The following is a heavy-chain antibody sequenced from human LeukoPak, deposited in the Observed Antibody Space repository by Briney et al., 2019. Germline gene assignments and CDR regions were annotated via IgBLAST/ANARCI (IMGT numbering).Heavy chain of an antibody. D-gene: IGHD2-15*01. Sequence: GGSLRLSSVASGFIFSSYDMHWVRQVTGKGLEWVSAIGTTGDIYYPGAVKGRFTISRENAKNSLYLQMNSLRAGDTAVYYCARANLIFDALDIWGQGTMVTVSA. CDR3: ARANLIFDALDI. CDR1: GFIFSSYD. V-gene: IGHV3-13*01. J-gene: IGHJ3*02. CDR2: IGTTGDI.